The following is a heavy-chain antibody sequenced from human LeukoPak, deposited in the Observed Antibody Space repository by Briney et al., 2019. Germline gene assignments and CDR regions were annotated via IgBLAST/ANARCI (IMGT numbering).Heavy chain of an antibody. CDR2: IHYSGST. J-gene: IGHJ5*02. CDR3: ARHGRRRWLQFAHPGDNWFDP. V-gene: IGHV4-30-4*07. D-gene: IGHD5-24*01. Sequence: SETLSLTCAVSVGSISSGGYSWNWIRQPPGKGLEWIGYIHYSGSTYYNPSLKSRVTISVDTSKNQFSLKLSSVTAADTAVYYCARHGRRRWLQFAHPGDNWFDPWGQGTLVTVSS. CDR1: VGSISSGGYS.